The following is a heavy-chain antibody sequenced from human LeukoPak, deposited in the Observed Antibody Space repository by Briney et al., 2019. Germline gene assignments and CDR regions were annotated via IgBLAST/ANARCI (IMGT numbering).Heavy chain of an antibody. Sequence: PSETLSLTCTVSGGSISSGSYYWSWIRQPAGKGLEWIGRIYTSGSTNYNPSLKSRVTISVDTSKNQFSLKLSSVTAADTAVYYCARFDRQWLVPTWSQGTLVTVSS. D-gene: IGHD6-19*01. J-gene: IGHJ4*02. V-gene: IGHV4-61*02. CDR2: IYTSGST. CDR3: ARFDRQWLVPT. CDR1: GGSISSGSYY.